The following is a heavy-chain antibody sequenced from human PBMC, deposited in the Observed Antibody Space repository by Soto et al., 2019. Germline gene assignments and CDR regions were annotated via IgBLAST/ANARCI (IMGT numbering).Heavy chain of an antibody. J-gene: IGHJ6*02. Sequence: GASVKVSCKASGYTFTSYGISWVRQAPGQGLEWMGWISAYNGNTNYAQKLQGRVTMTTDTSTSTAYMELRSLRSDDTAVYYCASDIVLMVYAIKDYYYGMDVWGQGTTVTVS. CDR1: GYTFTSYG. V-gene: IGHV1-18*01. D-gene: IGHD2-8*01. CDR2: ISAYNGNT. CDR3: ASDIVLMVYAIKDYYYGMDV.